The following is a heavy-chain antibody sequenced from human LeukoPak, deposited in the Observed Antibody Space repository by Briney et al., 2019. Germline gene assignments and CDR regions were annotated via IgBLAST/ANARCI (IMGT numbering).Heavy chain of an antibody. Sequence: GGSLRLSCAASGFTFSSYAMSWVRQAPGKGLEWVSAISGSGGSTYYADSVKGRLTISRDNSKNTLYLQMNSLRAEDTAVYYCAKVPTHIAVAGTYDYWGQGTLVTVSS. J-gene: IGHJ4*02. V-gene: IGHV3-23*01. CDR2: ISGSGGST. CDR1: GFTFSSYA. CDR3: AKVPTHIAVAGTYDY. D-gene: IGHD6-19*01.